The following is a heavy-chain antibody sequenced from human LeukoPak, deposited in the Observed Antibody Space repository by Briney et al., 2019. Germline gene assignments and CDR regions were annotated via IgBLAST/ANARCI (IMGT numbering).Heavy chain of an antibody. J-gene: IGHJ4*02. V-gene: IGHV4-30-4*08. Sequence: SETLSLTCTVSGGSISSGDYYWSWIRQPPGKGLEWIGYIYYSGSTYYNPSLKSRVTISVDTSKNQFSLKLSSVTAADTAVYYCATRIVGAAKPDYWGQGTLVTVSS. CDR3: ATRIVGAAKPDY. D-gene: IGHD1-26*01. CDR2: IYYSGST. CDR1: GGSISSGDYY.